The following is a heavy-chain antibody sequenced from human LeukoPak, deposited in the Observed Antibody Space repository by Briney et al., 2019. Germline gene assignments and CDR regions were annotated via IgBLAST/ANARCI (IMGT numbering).Heavy chain of an antibody. D-gene: IGHD6-13*01. Sequence: PGGSLRLSCAASGFSFKDYNMHWVRQAPGKGLEWVAVITYDGSNKYYTDSVKGRFTISRDNSKSTLYLQMKSLRAEDTALYYCAKDYTRSWTGRGFDLWGQGTMVTVSS. V-gene: IGHV3-30*18. CDR1: GFSFKDYN. CDR3: AKDYTRSWTGRGFDL. CDR2: ITYDGSNK. J-gene: IGHJ3*01.